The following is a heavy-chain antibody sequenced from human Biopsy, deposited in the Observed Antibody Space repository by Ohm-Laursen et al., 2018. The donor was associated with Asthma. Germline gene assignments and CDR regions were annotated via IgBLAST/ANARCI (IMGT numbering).Heavy chain of an antibody. D-gene: IGHD6-19*01. J-gene: IGHJ4*02. CDR1: GLTFRNYG. CDR2: ISFDGSTK. CDR3: SREEPTSGWYQGSILR. V-gene: IGHV3-30*03. Sequence: SLRLSCAASGLTFRNYGMHWVRQAPGKGLEWVALISFDGSTKYFADSVKGRSTISRDNSKNTLYLQMNSLRAEDTAVYYCSREEPTSGWYQGSILRWGQGTLVTVSS.